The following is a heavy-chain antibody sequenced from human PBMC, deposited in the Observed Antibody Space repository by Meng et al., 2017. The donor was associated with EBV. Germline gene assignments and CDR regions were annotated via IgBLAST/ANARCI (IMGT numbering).Heavy chain of an antibody. J-gene: IGHJ4*02. CDR2: FLPRLGAP. V-gene: IGHV1-69*01. D-gene: IGHD3-10*01. Sequence: VQLVQSAAEVKKPGSSVKVSCTTSGGPFRYYAISWVRQAPGQGLEWLGGFLPRLGAPNYAQKFHGRVKITADESTSTHYMDLSSLRSEDTAIYYCASESGRGYTPDYWGQGTLVTVSS. CDR3: ASESGRGYTPDY. CDR1: GGPFRYYA.